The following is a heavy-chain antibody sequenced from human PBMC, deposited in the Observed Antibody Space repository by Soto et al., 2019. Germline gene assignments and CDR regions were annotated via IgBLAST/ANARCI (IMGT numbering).Heavy chain of an antibody. J-gene: IGHJ6*02. CDR3: ARGRYYYYGMDV. CDR2: INAGNGNT. CDR1: GYTFTSYA. Sequence: ASVKVSCKASGYTFTSYAMHWVRQAPGQRLEWMGWINAGNGNTKYSQKFQGRVTITRDSSAGTAYMELTSLRSEDTAVYYCARGRYYYYGMDVWGQGTTVTVSS. V-gene: IGHV1-3*01.